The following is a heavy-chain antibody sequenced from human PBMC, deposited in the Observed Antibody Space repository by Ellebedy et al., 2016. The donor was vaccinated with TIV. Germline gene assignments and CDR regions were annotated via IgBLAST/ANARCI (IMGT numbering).Heavy chain of an antibody. V-gene: IGHV3-64D*06. CDR1: GFTFSSYA. CDR2: ITSNGGST. Sequence: PGGSLRLSCSASGFTFSSYAMHWVRQAPGKGLEFVSVITSNGGSTYYSDSVKGRFTISRDNSKNTLYLQLSSLKTEDTAVYYCVKGEQSSGWYGGGIWGQGTLVTVSS. J-gene: IGHJ4*02. D-gene: IGHD6-19*01. CDR3: VKGEQSSGWYGGGI.